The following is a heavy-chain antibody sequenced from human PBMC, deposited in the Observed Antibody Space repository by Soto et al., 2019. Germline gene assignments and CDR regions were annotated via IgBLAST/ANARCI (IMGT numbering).Heavy chain of an antibody. J-gene: IGHJ5*02. Sequence: QVQLVQSGAEVKKPGASVKVSCKASGYTFTSYDINWVRLATGQGLEWMGWMNPNSGNTGSAQKFQGRVTITRNTSISTAYMELSSLRFEDTAVYYCARGLGYCSGGSCYDWCDPWCQGTLVTVSS. CDR1: GYTFTSYD. CDR3: ARGLGYCSGGSCYDWCDP. CDR2: MNPNSGNT. V-gene: IGHV1-8*01. D-gene: IGHD2-15*01.